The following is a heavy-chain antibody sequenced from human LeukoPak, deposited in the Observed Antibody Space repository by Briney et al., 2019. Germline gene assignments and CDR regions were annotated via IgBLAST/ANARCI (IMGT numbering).Heavy chain of an antibody. CDR2: IYSGGST. Sequence: PGGSLRLSCAASEFSVGSNYMTWVRQAPGKGLEWVSLIYSGGSTYYADSVKGRFTISRDNSKNTLYLQMNSLRAEDTAVYYCASPLWFGELLPSWFDPWGQGTLVTVSS. V-gene: IGHV3-66*01. CDR1: EFSVGSNY. J-gene: IGHJ5*02. D-gene: IGHD3-10*01. CDR3: ASPLWFGELLPSWFDP.